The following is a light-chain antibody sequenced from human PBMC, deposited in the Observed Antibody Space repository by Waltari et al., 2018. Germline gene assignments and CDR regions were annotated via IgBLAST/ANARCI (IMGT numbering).Light chain of an antibody. V-gene: IGKV3-20*01. CDR2: RAS. J-gene: IGKJ1*01. Sequence: EIVLTQSPGTASLSPGDRVTLSCRASQTVGCSSLAWYQQKPGQAPRLVIYRASRRATGIPDRFSGSGSGTDFSLTISRLEPEDFAVYYCQQHGTLPATFGQGTKVEIK. CDR1: QTVGCSS. CDR3: QQHGTLPAT.